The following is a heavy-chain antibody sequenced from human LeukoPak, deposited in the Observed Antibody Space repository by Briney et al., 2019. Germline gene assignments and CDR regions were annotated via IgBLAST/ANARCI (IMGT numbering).Heavy chain of an antibody. CDR1: GGSISSHY. Sequence: SETLSLTCTVSGGSISSHYWSWIRQPPGKGLEWIGYIYYSGSTNYNPSLKSRVTISVDTSKNQFSLKLSSVTAADTAVYYCARHGGYNQDVWGQGTTVTVSS. CDR2: IYYSGST. V-gene: IGHV4-59*11. J-gene: IGHJ6*02. CDR3: ARHGGYNQDV. D-gene: IGHD5-12*01.